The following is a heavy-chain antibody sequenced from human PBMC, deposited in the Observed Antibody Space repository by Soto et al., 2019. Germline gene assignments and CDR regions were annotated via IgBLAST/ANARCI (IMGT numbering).Heavy chain of an antibody. CDR1: GYTFTGYY. CDR3: AREEYSSSIRAAYFDY. CDR2: INPNSGGT. D-gene: IGHD6-6*01. J-gene: IGHJ4*02. Sequence: ASVKVSCKASGYTFTGYYMHWVRQAPGQGLEWMGWINPNSGGTNYAQKFQGRVTMTRDTSISTAYMELSRLRSDDTAVYYCAREEYSSSIRAAYFDYWGQGTLLTVSS. V-gene: IGHV1-2*02.